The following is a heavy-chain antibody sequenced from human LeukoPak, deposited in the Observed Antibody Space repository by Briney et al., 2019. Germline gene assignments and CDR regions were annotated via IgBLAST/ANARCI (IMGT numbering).Heavy chain of an antibody. D-gene: IGHD6-13*01. CDR2: IYSGGST. Sequence: GGSLRLSCAASGFTVSSNYVSWVRQAPGKGLEWVSVIYSGGSTYYADSVKGRFTISRDNSKNTLYLQMNSLRAEDTAVYYCARATHSRPGYYYGMDVWGQGTTVTVSS. CDR1: GFTVSSNY. CDR3: ARATHSRPGYYYGMDV. J-gene: IGHJ6*02. V-gene: IGHV3-53*01.